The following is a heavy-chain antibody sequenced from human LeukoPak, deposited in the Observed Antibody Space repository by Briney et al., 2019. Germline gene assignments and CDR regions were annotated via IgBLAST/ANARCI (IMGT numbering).Heavy chain of an antibody. Sequence: GGSLKISCKGSGYIFNSYWIGWVRPMPGKGLEWMGIIYPGDSDTRYSPSFQGQVTISADKSISTAHLQWSSLKASDTAMYYCARQPDSSGSPLYWGQGTLVTVSS. V-gene: IGHV5-51*01. CDR3: ARQPDSSGSPLY. J-gene: IGHJ4*02. CDR2: IYPGDSDT. D-gene: IGHD3-22*01. CDR1: GYIFNSYW.